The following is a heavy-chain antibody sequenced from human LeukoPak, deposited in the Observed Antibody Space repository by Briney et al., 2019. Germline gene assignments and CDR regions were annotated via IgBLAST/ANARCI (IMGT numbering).Heavy chain of an antibody. D-gene: IGHD3-9*01. J-gene: IGHJ5*02. CDR2: IYPGDSDT. CDR1: GYSFTSYW. V-gene: IGHV5-51*01. Sequence: GESVQISCKGSGYSFTSYWIGWVRQMPRKGLEWMEIIYPGDSDTSYKVSFQGHVNLSPDKSISTAYLQWSSLKASDTAMYYCARLRLVLNWFDPWGPETLVTVSS. CDR3: ARLRLVLNWFDP.